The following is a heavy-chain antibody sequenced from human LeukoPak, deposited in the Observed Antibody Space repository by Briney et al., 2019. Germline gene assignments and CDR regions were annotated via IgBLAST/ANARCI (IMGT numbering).Heavy chain of an antibody. J-gene: IGHJ6*03. CDR2: TRNKANSYTT. Sequence: GGSLRLSCAASGFTFSNYAMSWVRQAPGKGLEWVGRTRNKANSYTTEYAASVKGSFTISRDDSKNSLYLQMSSLKTEDTAVYYCARVFGDTLGWDYMDVWGKGTTVTVSS. D-gene: IGHD2-21*02. V-gene: IGHV3-72*01. CDR1: GFTFSNYA. CDR3: ARVFGDTLGWDYMDV.